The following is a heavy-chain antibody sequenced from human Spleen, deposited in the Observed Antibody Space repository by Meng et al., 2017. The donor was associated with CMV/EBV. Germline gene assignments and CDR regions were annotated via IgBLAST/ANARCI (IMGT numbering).Heavy chain of an antibody. J-gene: IGHJ5*02. Sequence: SVKVSCKASGGTFSSYAISWVRQAPGQGLEWMGGIIPILGIANYAQKFQGRVTITADKSTSTAYMELSSLRSEDTAVYYCARDLLCSSTSCYGGNWFDPWGQGTLVTVSS. CDR3: ARDLLCSSTSCYGGNWFDP. V-gene: IGHV1-69*10. CDR1: GGTFSSYA. CDR2: IIPILGIA. D-gene: IGHD2-2*01.